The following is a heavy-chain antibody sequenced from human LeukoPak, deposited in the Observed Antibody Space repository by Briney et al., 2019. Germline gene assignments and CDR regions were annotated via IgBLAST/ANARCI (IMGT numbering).Heavy chain of an antibody. Sequence: GGSLRLSCAASGFMFDDYGMSWVRQAPGKGLECISYISSSGRTIYYADSLKGRFTVSRDNAKNSLYLRMNNLRAEDTAVYYCARGEYYFDYWGQGTLVTVSS. CDR1: GFMFDDYG. CDR3: ARGEYYFDY. CDR2: ISSSGRTI. V-gene: IGHV3-48*03. J-gene: IGHJ4*02.